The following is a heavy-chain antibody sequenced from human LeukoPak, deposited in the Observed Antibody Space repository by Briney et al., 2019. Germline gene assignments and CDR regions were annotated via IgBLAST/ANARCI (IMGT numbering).Heavy chain of an antibody. V-gene: IGHV4-4*02. Sequence: SGTLSLTCAVSGGSISSSSWWSWVRQPPGKGLEWIGEIYHSGSTNYNPSLKSRVTISVDKSKNQFSLKLSSVTAADTAVYYCAGSPIGYCSSTSCSNWFDPWGQGTPVTVSS. J-gene: IGHJ5*02. D-gene: IGHD2-2*01. CDR2: IYHSGST. CDR1: GGSISSSSW. CDR3: AGSPIGYCSSTSCSNWFDP.